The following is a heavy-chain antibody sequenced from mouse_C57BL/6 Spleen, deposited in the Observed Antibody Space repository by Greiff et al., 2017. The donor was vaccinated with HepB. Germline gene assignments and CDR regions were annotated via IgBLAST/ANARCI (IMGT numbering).Heavy chain of an antibody. CDR3: ATKNWDWFAY. V-gene: IGHV1-69*01. CDR1: GYTFTSYW. Sequence: QVQLQQPGAELVMPGASVKLSCKASGYTFTSYWMHWVKQRPGQGLEWIGEIDPSDSYTNYNQKFKGKSTLTVDKSSSTAYMQLSSLTSEDSAVYYCATKNWDWFAYWGQGTLVTVSA. J-gene: IGHJ3*01. CDR2: IDPSDSYT. D-gene: IGHD4-1*01.